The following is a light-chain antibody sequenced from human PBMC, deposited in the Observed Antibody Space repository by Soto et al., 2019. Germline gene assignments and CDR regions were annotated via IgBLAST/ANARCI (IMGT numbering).Light chain of an antibody. J-gene: IGKJ1*01. Sequence: EIVLTQSPGTLSLSPGERATLSCRASQSVSSSYLAWYQQKPGQAPRLLIYDASSRATGIPDRFSGSGSGKDFTLTISRLEPEDFAVYYCQKYGRSPRTFGQGTKVEIK. CDR3: QKYGRSPRT. CDR2: DAS. V-gene: IGKV3-20*01. CDR1: QSVSSSY.